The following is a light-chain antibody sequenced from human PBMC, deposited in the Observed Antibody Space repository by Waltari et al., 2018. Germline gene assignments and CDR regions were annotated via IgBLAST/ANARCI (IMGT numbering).Light chain of an antibody. Sequence: VSVALGQTVRITCQGDILRVYYPNWCQQKPGQAPLLVIYGKNNRPSGIPDRFSASTSRNMASLTITGAQAEDEAHYYCSSRDSSGDVVFGGGTKLTVL. CDR3: SSRDSSGDVV. CDR2: GKN. CDR1: ILRVYY. J-gene: IGLJ2*01. V-gene: IGLV3-19*01.